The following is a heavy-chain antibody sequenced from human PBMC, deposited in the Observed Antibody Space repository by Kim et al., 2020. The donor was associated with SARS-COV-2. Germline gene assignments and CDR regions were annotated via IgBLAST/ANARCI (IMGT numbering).Heavy chain of an antibody. D-gene: IGHD4-17*01. Sequence: SETLSLTCAVSGGSISSSNWWSWVRQPPGKGLEWIGEIYHSGSTNYNPSLKSRVTISVDKSKNQFSLKLSSVTAADTAVYYCARDLTGDYGFGKAAFDIWGQGTMVTVSS. CDR2: IYHSGST. J-gene: IGHJ3*02. V-gene: IGHV4-4*02. CDR3: ARDLTGDYGFGKAAFDI. CDR1: GGSISSSNW.